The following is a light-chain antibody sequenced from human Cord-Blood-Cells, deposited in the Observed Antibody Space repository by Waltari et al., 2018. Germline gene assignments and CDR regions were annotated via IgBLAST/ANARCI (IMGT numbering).Light chain of an antibody. CDR3: SSYAGSNNLV. Sequence: QSALTQPPSASESPGQSVTISCTGTSSDVGGSNYVSWYHQHPGKAPKLMIYEVSKRPSGVPDRFSGSKSGNPASLTVSGLQAEDEADYYCSSYAGSNNLVFGGGTKLTVL. CDR2: EVS. V-gene: IGLV2-8*01. CDR1: SSDVGGSNY. J-gene: IGLJ3*02.